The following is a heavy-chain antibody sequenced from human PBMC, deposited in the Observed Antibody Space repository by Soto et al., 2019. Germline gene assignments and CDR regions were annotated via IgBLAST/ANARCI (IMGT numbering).Heavy chain of an antibody. CDR3: ARGQWYFDY. V-gene: IGHV4-34*01. Sequence: QVQLQQWGAGLLKPSETLSLTCAVYGGSFSGYYWSWIRQPLGKGLEWIGENNHSGSTNYNPSLKIPLTISVHTSKNQFSLKLSSVTAADTAVYYCARGQWYFDYWGQGTLVTVSS. J-gene: IGHJ4*02. CDR2: NNHSGST. D-gene: IGHD6-19*01. CDR1: GGSFSGYY.